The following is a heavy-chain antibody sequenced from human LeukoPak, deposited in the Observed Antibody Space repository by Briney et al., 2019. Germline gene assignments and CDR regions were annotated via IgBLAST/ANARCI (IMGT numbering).Heavy chain of an antibody. CDR1: GLXFSSYS. V-gene: IGHV3-23*01. CDR2: ISGSGGST. CDR3: ARGYCSSTSCLGGY. J-gene: IGHJ4*02. Sequence: PGGSLRLSCVVSGLXFSSYSISWVRQAPGKGLEWVSGISGSGGSTYYADSVKGRFTISRDNSKNTPYLQMNSLRAEDTAFYHCARGYCSSTSCLGGYWGQGTLVTVSS. D-gene: IGHD2-2*01.